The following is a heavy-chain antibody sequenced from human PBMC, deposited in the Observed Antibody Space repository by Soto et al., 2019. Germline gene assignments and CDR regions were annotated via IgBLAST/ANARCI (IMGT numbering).Heavy chain of an antibody. CDR2: IRSEAYGGTT. CDR1: GFTFGDYA. J-gene: IGHJ6*02. Sequence: GGSLRLSCTASGFTFGDYAMTWFRRAPGKGLEWVGIIRSEAYGGTTEYAASVEGRFTISRDDSKSIAYLQMNSLKTEDTAVYYCSRFWYYYGMDVWGQGTTVTVSS. D-gene: IGHD3-3*01. CDR3: SRFWYYYGMDV. V-gene: IGHV3-49*03.